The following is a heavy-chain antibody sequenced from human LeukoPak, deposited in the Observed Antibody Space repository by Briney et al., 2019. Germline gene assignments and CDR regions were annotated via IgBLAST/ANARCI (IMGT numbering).Heavy chain of an antibody. CDR1: GGSISSSSYY. Sequence: PSETLSLTCTVSGGSISSSSYYWGWIRQPPGKGLEWIGSIYYSGSTNYNPSLKSRVTISVDTSKNQFSLKLSSVTAADTAVYYCARGSAFVGWFDPWGQGTLVTVSS. D-gene: IGHD2-15*01. CDR2: IYYSGST. J-gene: IGHJ5*02. CDR3: ARGSAFVGWFDP. V-gene: IGHV4-39*07.